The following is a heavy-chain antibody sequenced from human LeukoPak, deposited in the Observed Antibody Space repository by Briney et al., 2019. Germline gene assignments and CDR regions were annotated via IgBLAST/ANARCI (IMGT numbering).Heavy chain of an antibody. CDR2: IYYSGST. V-gene: IGHV4-39*07. Sequence: SETLSLTCTVSGGSISSSSYYWGWIRQPPGKGLEWIGSIYYSGSTYYNPSLKSRVTISVDTSKNQFSLKLSSVTAADTAVYYCARGHRYVEITMVRGVIGSWFDPWGQGTLVTVSS. CDR1: GGSISSSSYY. D-gene: IGHD3-10*01. CDR3: ARGHRYVEITMVRGVIGSWFDP. J-gene: IGHJ5*02.